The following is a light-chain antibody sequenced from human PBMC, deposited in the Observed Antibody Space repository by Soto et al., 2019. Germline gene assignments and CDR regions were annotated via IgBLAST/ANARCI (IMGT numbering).Light chain of an antibody. J-gene: IGLJ1*01. CDR3: CCSRGCISPTYG. Sequence: QSVLTQPASVSGSPGQSIAISCTGTSSDIGSYNVVAWYQQHPGKAPKLIIYEVNKRPSGVSDRFSGSKSSNTASLAISGLRAEDEADYHRCCSRGCISPTYGFGTGTKVTVL. V-gene: IGLV2-23*02. CDR1: SSDIGSYNV. CDR2: EVN.